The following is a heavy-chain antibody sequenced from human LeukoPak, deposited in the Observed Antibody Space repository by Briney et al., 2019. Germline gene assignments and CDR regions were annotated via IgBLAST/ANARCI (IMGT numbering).Heavy chain of an antibody. V-gene: IGHV3-23*01. D-gene: IGHD3-22*01. CDR2: ISGSGGST. Sequence: GGSLRLSCAASGFTFSSYGMSWVRQAPGKGLEWVSAISGSGGSTYYADSVKGRFTISRDNSKNTLYLQMNSLRAEDTAVYYCARRYDSSGYYNYYYYMDVWGKGTTVTISS. CDR3: ARRYDSSGYYNYYYYMDV. J-gene: IGHJ6*03. CDR1: GFTFSSYG.